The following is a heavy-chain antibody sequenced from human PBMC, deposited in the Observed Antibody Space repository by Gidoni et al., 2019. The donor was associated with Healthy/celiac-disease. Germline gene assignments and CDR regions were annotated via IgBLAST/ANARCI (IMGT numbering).Heavy chain of an antibody. J-gene: IGHJ3*02. Sequence: EVQLVESGGGLVQPGGSLRLSCAASGFTVRSNYMSWVRQAPGKGLEWVSVIYSGGSTYYADSVKGRFTISRDNSKNTLYLQMNSLRAEDTAVYYCARDPGEGYCSGGSCYNDAFDIWGQGTMVTVSS. CDR1: GFTVRSNY. CDR3: ARDPGEGYCSGGSCYNDAFDI. D-gene: IGHD2-15*01. V-gene: IGHV3-66*01. CDR2: IYSGGST.